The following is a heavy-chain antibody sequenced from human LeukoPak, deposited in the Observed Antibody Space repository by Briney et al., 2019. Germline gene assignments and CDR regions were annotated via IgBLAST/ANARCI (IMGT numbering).Heavy chain of an antibody. J-gene: IGHJ4*02. CDR2: IYFSET. D-gene: IGHD6-6*01. CDR3: ARMYSSSSEVDY. V-gene: IGHV4-39*07. CDR1: GASFSDTTYY. Sequence: PSETLSLTCTVSGASFSDTTYYWAWFRQPPGKGLEWIASIYFSETKYNPSLKSRITISGDTSKNQFSLKLSSVTAADTAVYYCARMYSSSSEVDYWGQGTLVTVSS.